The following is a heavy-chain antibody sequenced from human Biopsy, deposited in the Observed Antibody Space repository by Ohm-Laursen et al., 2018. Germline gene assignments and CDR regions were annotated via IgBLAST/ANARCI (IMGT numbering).Heavy chain of an antibody. CDR2: INHSGST. J-gene: IGHJ4*02. D-gene: IGHD6-19*01. CDR1: GGSFSGYY. Sequence: TLSLTCAVYGGSFSGYYWIWIRQPPGKGLEGIGEINHSGSTNYNPSLKSRVTISVDTSKNQFSLKLTSVTAADTAVYYCARGRLRAVARFDYWGQGTLVTVSS. CDR3: ARGRLRAVARFDY. V-gene: IGHV4-34*01.